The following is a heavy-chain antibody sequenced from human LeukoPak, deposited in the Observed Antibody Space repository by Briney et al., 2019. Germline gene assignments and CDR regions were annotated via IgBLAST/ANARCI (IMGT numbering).Heavy chain of an antibody. CDR3: ARTYSSAHEYYFDY. CDR1: GFTFSSYE. V-gene: IGHV3-48*03. Sequence: GGSLRLSCAASGFTFSSYEMNWVRQAPGKGLEWVSYISSSGSTIYYADSVKGRFTISRDNAKNSLYLQMNSLRAEYTAVYYCARTYSSAHEYYFDYRGQGTLVTVSS. D-gene: IGHD3-22*01. J-gene: IGHJ4*02. CDR2: ISSSGSTI.